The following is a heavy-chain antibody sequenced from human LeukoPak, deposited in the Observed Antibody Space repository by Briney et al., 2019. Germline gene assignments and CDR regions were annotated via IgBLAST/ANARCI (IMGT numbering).Heavy chain of an antibody. CDR1: GFTFSSYT. V-gene: IGHV3-21*01. CDR2: ISGSNSYI. CDR3: ARALTTLTYEGY. D-gene: IGHD1-1*01. J-gene: IGHJ4*02. Sequence: GGSLRLSCAASGFTFSSYTMHWIRQAPGKGLEWVSSISGSNSYIFYADSVKGRFTVSRDNAKDSLYLQMNSLRAEDTAVYYCARALTTLTYEGYWGQGTLVTVSS.